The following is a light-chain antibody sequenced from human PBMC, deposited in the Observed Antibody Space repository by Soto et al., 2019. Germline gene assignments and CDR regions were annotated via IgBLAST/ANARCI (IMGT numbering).Light chain of an antibody. CDR3: QQYNSYSPGT. CDR2: AAS. Sequence: EIQMTQSPSSLSASVGDRVTITCRASQSISSYLNLYQQKPEKAPKLLIYAASSLQSGVPSRFSGSGSGTEFTLTISSLQPDDFATYYCQQYNSYSPGTFGQGTKVDIK. J-gene: IGKJ1*01. V-gene: IGKV1-39*01. CDR1: QSISSY.